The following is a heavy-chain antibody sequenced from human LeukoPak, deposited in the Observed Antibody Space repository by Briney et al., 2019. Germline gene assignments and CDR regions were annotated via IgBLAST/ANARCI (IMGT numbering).Heavy chain of an antibody. CDR1: GFTFSSYA. J-gene: IGHJ4*02. V-gene: IGHV3-21*01. CDR3: ARDGGVSGVVIWDVYDY. Sequence: PGGSLRLSCAASGFTFSSYAMSWVRQAPGKGLEWVSSISSSSSYIYYADSVKGRFTISRDNAKNSLYLQMNSLRAEDTAVYYCARDGGVSGVVIWDVYDYWGQGTLVTVSS. CDR2: ISSSSSYI. D-gene: IGHD3-3*01.